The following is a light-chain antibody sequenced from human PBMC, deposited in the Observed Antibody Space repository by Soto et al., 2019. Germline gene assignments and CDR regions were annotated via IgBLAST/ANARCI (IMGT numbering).Light chain of an antibody. CDR3: QQYNRSPWT. Sequence: EIVLTQSPGTLSLSPGERATLSCRASQSVSSSYSAWYQQKPGQAPRLLISGASSRATGIPDRFSGSGSGTDFTLTISRLEPEDFAVYYCQQYNRSPWTFGQGTKVDIK. J-gene: IGKJ1*01. CDR2: GAS. CDR1: QSVSSSY. V-gene: IGKV3-20*01.